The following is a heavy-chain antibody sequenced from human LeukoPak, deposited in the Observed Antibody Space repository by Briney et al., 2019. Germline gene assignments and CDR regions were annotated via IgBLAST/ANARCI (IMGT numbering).Heavy chain of an antibody. CDR1: GFSFSTYG. CDR2: IVGGGSDRT. Sequence: GGSLRLSCASSGFSFSTYGMIWVRQAPGKGLEWVSHIVGGGSDRTYYADSVKGRFTVSRENAKNSLYLHMNSLRAEDTAVYYCAKDRANSVLRYFDWLYDYWGQGTLVIVSS. J-gene: IGHJ4*02. V-gene: IGHV3-48*03. D-gene: IGHD3-9*01. CDR3: AKDRANSVLRYFDWLYDY.